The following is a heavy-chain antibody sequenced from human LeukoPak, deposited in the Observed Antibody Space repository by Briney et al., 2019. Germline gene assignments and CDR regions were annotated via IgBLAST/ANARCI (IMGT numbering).Heavy chain of an antibody. D-gene: IGHD2-15*01. V-gene: IGHV3-74*01. CDR3: VRDNPRCCGVVPANIDDY. Sequence: AGGSLRLSCVASGFTFSSYWMHWVRQDPRKGLVWVSRINGDGRNINYADSVRGRFTISRDNAKNTLYLQMNSLRAEDTAVYYCVRDNPRCCGVVPANIDDYWGQGTLVTVSS. CDR1: GFTFSSYW. J-gene: IGHJ4*02. CDR2: INGDGRNI.